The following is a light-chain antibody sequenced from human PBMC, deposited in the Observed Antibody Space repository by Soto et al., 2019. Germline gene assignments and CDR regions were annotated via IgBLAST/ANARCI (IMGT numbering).Light chain of an antibody. CDR2: DVS. J-gene: IGLJ3*02. V-gene: IGLV2-14*01. CDR3: NSYTTSSTLV. CDR1: SSDVGGYNY. Sequence: QSALTQPASVSGYPGQSITISCTGTSSDVGGYNYVSWYQQHPGKAPKLMIYDVSKRPSGVSNRFSGSKSGNTASLTISGLQAEYEADYYCNSYTTSSTLVFGGGTKLTVL.